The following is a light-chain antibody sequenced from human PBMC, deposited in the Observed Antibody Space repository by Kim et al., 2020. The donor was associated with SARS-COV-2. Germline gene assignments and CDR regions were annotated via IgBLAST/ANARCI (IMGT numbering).Light chain of an antibody. Sequence: ALVQTVRITCQGASLRSYYASWYQQKPGQAPVLVIYGKNNRPSGIPDRFSGSSSGNTASLTITGAQAEDEADYYCNSRDSSGNHWVFGGGTKLTVL. CDR1: SLRSYY. V-gene: IGLV3-19*01. CDR2: GKN. J-gene: IGLJ3*02. CDR3: NSRDSSGNHWV.